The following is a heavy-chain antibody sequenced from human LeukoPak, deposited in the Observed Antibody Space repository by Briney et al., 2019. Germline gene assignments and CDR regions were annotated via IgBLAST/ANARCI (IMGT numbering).Heavy chain of an antibody. D-gene: IGHD5-18*01. Sequence: PSETLCLTCAVSGGSISSSNWWRWVRQPPGKGLEWIGEIYHSGSTNYNPSLKSRVTISVDKSKNQFSLKLSSVTAADTAVYYCARVTGYSYGIQGPYYFDYWGQGTLVTVSS. CDR1: GGSISSSNW. CDR3: ARVTGYSYGIQGPYYFDY. CDR2: IYHSGST. V-gene: IGHV4-4*02. J-gene: IGHJ4*02.